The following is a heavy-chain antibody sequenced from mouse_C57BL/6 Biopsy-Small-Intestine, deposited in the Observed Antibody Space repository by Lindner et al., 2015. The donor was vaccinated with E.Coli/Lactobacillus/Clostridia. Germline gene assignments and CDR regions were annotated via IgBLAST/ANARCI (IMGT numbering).Heavy chain of an antibody. Sequence: VQLQESGGGLVKPGGSLKLSCAASGFTFSDYGMHWVRQAPEKELEWVAYIDSGSTTIYYADTLKGRFTISRDNAKNTLFLQMTSLRSEDTAMYYCSRGTGRGFDYWGQGTTLTVSS. J-gene: IGHJ2*01. V-gene: IGHV5-17*01. CDR2: IDSGSTTI. CDR3: SRGTGRGFDY. D-gene: IGHD4-1*01. CDR1: GFTFSDYG.